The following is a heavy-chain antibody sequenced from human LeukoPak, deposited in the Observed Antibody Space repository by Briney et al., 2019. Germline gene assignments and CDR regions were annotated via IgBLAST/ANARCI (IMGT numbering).Heavy chain of an antibody. CDR1: GGSVSSGHYY. D-gene: IGHD6-6*01. CDR2: IYGSGSA. J-gene: IGHJ3*02. V-gene: IGHV4-61*02. Sequence: SETLSLTCTVSGGSVSSGHYYWSWIRQPAGKGLEWIGRIYGSGSANYNPSLKSRVTISGDTSKNQFSLKLSSVTAADTAVYYCASQVAARSDAFDIWGQGTMVTVSS. CDR3: ASQVAARSDAFDI.